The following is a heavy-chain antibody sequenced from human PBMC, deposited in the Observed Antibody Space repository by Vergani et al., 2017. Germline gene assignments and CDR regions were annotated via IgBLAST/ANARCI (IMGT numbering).Heavy chain of an antibody. CDR2: IIPIFGTA. V-gene: IGHV1-69*12. CDR3: ARDRYNLLLYYGSGSYYNGMSSRYGMDV. Sequence: QVQLVQSGAEVKKPGSSVKVSCKASGGTFSSYAISWVRQAPGQGLEWMGGIIPIFGTANYAQKFQGRVTITADESTSTAYMELSSLRSEDTAVYYCARDRYNLLLYYGSGSYYNGMSSRYGMDVWGQGTTVTVSS. D-gene: IGHD3-10*01. J-gene: IGHJ6*02. CDR1: GGTFSSYA.